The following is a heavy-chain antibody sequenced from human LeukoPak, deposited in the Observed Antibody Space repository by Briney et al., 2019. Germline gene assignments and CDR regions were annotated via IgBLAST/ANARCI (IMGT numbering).Heavy chain of an antibody. Sequence: SVKVSCKAPGVTFGTYAISWVRQAPGQGLEWMGGIIAVFTTANYAQKFQGRVTITADKSTSTAYMELSSLKASDTAMYYCARHITAGLVTFFDYWGQGTLVTVSS. CDR3: ARHITAGLVTFFDY. CDR2: IIAVFTTA. V-gene: IGHV1-69*06. D-gene: IGHD1-14*01. J-gene: IGHJ4*02. CDR1: GVTFGTYA.